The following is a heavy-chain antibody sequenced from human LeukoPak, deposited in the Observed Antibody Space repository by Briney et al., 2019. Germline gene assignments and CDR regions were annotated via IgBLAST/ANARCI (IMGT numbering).Heavy chain of an antibody. D-gene: IGHD5-18*01. V-gene: IGHV1-18*01. CDR2: ISAYNGNT. J-gene: IGHJ6*02. CDR3: AGVEGYSYGPDYGMDV. CDR1: GYTFTSYG. Sequence: GASVKVSCKASGYTFTSYGISWVRQAPGQGLEWMGWISAYNGNTNYAQKLQGRVTMTADTSTSTAYMVLRSLRSDDTAVYYCAGVEGYSYGPDYGMDVWGQGTTVTVSS.